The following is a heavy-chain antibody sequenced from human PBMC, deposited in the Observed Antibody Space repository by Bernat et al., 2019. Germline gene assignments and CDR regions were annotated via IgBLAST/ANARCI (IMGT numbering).Heavy chain of an antibody. D-gene: IGHD5-18*01. CDR3: ARGGYSYGLDI. CDR2: ISYDGSNK. J-gene: IGHJ3*02. V-gene: IGHV3-30-3*01. Sequence: QVQLVESGGGVVQPGRSLRLSCAASGFTFSSYAMHWVRRAPGKGLEWVAVISYDGSNKYYADSVKGRFTISRDNSKNTLYLQMNSLRAEDTAVYYCARGGYSYGLDIWGQGTMVTVSS. CDR1: GFTFSSYA.